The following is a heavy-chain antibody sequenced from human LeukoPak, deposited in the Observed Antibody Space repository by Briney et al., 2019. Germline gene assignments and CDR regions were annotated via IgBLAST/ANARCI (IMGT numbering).Heavy chain of an antibody. CDR2: FDPEDGET. CDR3: ATGRVGATAIDY. CDR1: GYTLTELS. Sequence: RASVKVSCKVSGYTLTELSMHWVRQAPGEGLEWMGGFDPEDGETIYAQKFQGRVTMTEDTSTDTAYMELSSLRSEDTAVYYCATGRVGATAIDYWGQGTLVTVSS. V-gene: IGHV1-24*01. J-gene: IGHJ4*02. D-gene: IGHD1-26*01.